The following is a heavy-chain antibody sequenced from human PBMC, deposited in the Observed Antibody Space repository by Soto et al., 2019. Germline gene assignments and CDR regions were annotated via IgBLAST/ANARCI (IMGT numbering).Heavy chain of an antibody. Sequence: QITLKESGPTLVKPTQTLTLTCTFSGFSLSTSGVGVGWIRQPPGKALEWLALIYWDDDKRYSPSLKSRLTITKDPSKSPVVLTTTNMDPVDTATYYCAHMGIVVVGAPWSQRDGIAVWGQGTTVTVSS. J-gene: IGHJ6*02. D-gene: IGHD2-15*01. V-gene: IGHV2-5*02. CDR3: AHMGIVVVGAPWSQRDGIAV. CDR2: IYWDDDK. CDR1: GFSLSTSGVG.